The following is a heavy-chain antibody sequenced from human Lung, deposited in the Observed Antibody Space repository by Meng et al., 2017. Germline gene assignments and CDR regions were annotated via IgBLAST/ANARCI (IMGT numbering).Heavy chain of an antibody. V-gene: IGHV1-2*06. CDR1: GYHFPDYW. CDR3: ARDEDISAAGKLFGDY. Sequence: QVQQVEAGVKVKKAWVTVKVSCQASGYHFPDYWLHWVRRAPGQGLEWMGRINPKSGDTHYAQRFQGRVTMTGDTSISTAYMELSGLRSDDTAMYYCARDEDISAAGKLFGDYWGQGTLVTVSS. J-gene: IGHJ4*02. D-gene: IGHD6-13*01. CDR2: INPKSGDT.